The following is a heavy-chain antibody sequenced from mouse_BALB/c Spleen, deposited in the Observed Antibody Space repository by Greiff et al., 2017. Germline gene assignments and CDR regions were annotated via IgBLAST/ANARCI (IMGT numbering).Heavy chain of an antibody. D-gene: IGHD1-1*01. J-gene: IGHJ4*01. Sequence: VQGVESGPGLVQPSQSLSITCTVSGFSLTSYGVHWVRQSPGKGLEWLGVIWSGGSTDYNAAFISRLSISKDNSKSQVFFKMNSLQANDTAIYYCATIPSISTVVATGDYWGQGTSVTVSS. V-gene: IGHV2-2*02. CDR3: ATIPSISTVVATGDY. CDR2: IWSGGST. CDR1: GFSLTSYG.